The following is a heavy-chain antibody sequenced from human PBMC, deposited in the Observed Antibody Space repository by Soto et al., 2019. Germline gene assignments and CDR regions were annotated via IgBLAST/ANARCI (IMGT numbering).Heavy chain of an antibody. CDR2: IWYDGSNK. V-gene: IGHV3-33*01. CDR1: VFTVSSYG. Sequence: GSLRLSCAASVFTVSSYGMHWVRQAPGKGLEWVAVIWYDGSNKYYADSVKGRFTISRDNSKNTLYLQMNSLRAEDTAVYYCARDRGRRIEQLVRDYYYYGMDVWGQGTTVTVSS. J-gene: IGHJ6*02. D-gene: IGHD6-6*01. CDR3: ARDRGRRIEQLVRDYYYYGMDV.